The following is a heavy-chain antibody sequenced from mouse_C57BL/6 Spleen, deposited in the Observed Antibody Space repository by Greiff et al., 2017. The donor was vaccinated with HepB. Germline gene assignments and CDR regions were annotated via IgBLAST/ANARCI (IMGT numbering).Heavy chain of an antibody. V-gene: IGHV5-4*01. J-gene: IGHJ1*03. CDR2: ISDGGSYT. CDR3: ARDSRGSSYWYFDV. CDR1: GFTFSSYA. D-gene: IGHD1-1*01. Sequence: EVKVEESGGGLVKPGGSLKLSCAASGFTFSSYAMSWVRQTPEKRLEWVATISDGGSYTYYPDNVKGRFTISRDNAKNNLYLQMSHLKSEDTAMYYSARDSRGSSYWYFDVWGTGTTVTVSS.